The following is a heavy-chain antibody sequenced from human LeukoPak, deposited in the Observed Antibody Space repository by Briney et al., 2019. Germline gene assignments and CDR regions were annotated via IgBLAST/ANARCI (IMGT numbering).Heavy chain of an antibody. V-gene: IGHV4-39*01. CDR1: GRSMSSTSYY. Sequence: SETLSLTCTVSGRSMSSTSYYWGWIRRPPGKGLEWIGSIYYSGNTHYNPSLKSRVTISVDTSKNQFSLKLSSVTAADTAVYYCANKYCSVGSCHEGYFYYMDVWGKGTTVTVSS. J-gene: IGHJ6*03. CDR2: IYYSGNT. D-gene: IGHD2-15*01. CDR3: ANKYCSVGSCHEGYFYYMDV.